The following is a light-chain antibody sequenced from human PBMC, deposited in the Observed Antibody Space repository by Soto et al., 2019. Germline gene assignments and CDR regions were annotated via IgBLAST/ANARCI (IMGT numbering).Light chain of an antibody. Sequence: DILMTQSPSSLSASVGDRVTITCRASQSISSYLNWYQQKPGKAPKLLIYAASNLQSGVPSRFSGSGSGTDFTLTISSLQPEDFATYHCQQSYSTPYTFGQGTKLEIK. V-gene: IGKV1-39*01. CDR3: QQSYSTPYT. J-gene: IGKJ2*01. CDR1: QSISSY. CDR2: AAS.